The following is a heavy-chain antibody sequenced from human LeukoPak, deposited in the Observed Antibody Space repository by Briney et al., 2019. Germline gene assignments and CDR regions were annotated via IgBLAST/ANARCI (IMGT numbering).Heavy chain of an antibody. Sequence: PGGSLRLSCAASGFTFSSYAMSWVRQAPGKGLEWVSAISGSGGSTYYADSVKGRFTISRDNSKNTLYLQMNSLRAEDTAVYYCAKLYYDSSGYYRRDNRFDPWGQGTLVTVSS. CDR1: GFTFSSYA. V-gene: IGHV3-23*01. CDR3: AKLYYDSSGYYRRDNRFDP. CDR2: ISGSGGST. J-gene: IGHJ5*02. D-gene: IGHD3-22*01.